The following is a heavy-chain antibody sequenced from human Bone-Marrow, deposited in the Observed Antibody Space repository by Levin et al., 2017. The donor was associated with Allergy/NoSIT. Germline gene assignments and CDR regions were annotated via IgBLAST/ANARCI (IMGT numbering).Heavy chain of an antibody. D-gene: IGHD1-14*01. Sequence: PPGGSLRLSCAASGFTLSSFAMSWVRQAPGKGLEWVSTFSDAAGIYYADSVKGRFTTSRDNSMNTLHFQLNSLRVEDTAVYFCAKSKWPARGTFDYWGPGILVTVSP. J-gene: IGHJ4*02. CDR2: FSDAAGI. V-gene: IGHV3-23*01. CDR1: GFTLSSFA. CDR3: AKSKWPARGTFDY.